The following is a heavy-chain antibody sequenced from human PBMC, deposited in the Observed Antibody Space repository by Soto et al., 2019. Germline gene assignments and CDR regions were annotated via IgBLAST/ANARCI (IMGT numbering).Heavy chain of an antibody. J-gene: IGHJ5*02. V-gene: IGHV1-8*01. CDR1: GYTFTSYD. D-gene: IGHD3-3*01. CDR2: MNPNSGNT. Sequence: GASVKVSCEASGYTFTSYDINWVRQATGQGLEWMGWMNPNSGNTGYAQKFQGRVTMTRNTSISTAYMELSSLRSEDTAVYYCARADYDFWSGYQPWGQGTLVTVSS. CDR3: ARADYDFWSGYQP.